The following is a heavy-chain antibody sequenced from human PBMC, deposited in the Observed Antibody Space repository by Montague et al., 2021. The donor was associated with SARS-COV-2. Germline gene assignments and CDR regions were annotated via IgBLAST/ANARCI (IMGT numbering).Heavy chain of an antibody. Sequence: SETLSLTCTVSGDSIRNCFWCWIRQPPGPGLEWIWYIYYYGIAHSNHSLKSRATISIATSRNLFSLQLRAVTAADTAVYFCAKVFGSWRSDPTYWGQGVLVTVSS. CDR3: AKVFGSWRSDPTY. J-gene: IGHJ4*02. CDR2: IYYYGIA. V-gene: IGHV4-59*01. CDR1: GDSIRNCF. D-gene: IGHD3-10*01.